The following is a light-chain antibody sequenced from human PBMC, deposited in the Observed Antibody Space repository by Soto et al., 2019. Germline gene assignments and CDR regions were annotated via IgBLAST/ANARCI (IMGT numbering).Light chain of an antibody. CDR3: QQYLSYPYT. V-gene: IGKV1-8*01. CDR2: AAA. Sequence: AIRMTQSPSSISASTGDRVTITCRASQGISSFLAWYQQKPGKAPKLLIYAAATLQRGAPSRLSASGSGTDFTLTISRLQSEDFATYFCQQYLSYPYTFGQGTKVDIK. CDR1: QGISSF. J-gene: IGKJ2*01.